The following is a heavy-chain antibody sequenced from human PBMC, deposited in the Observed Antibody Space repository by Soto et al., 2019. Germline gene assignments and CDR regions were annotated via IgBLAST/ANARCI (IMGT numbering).Heavy chain of an antibody. Sequence: SVKVSCKASGGTFYTYTFSWVRQAPGQGLEWMGSITPIYPTTNYAQKSQGRVTITADKSTSTAYMELSSLRSEDTAVYYCASGYYDSSGAAYFDYWGQGTLVTVSS. CDR1: GGTFYTYT. CDR3: ASGYYDSSGAAYFDY. J-gene: IGHJ4*02. D-gene: IGHD3-22*01. V-gene: IGHV1-69*08. CDR2: ITPIYPTT.